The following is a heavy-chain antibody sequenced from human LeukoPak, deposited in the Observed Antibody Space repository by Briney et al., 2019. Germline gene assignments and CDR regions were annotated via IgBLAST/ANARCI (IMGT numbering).Heavy chain of an antibody. CDR1: GFTFSSYW. CDR3: ARDSEYYYDSSGYHYLGY. CDR2: INSDGSST. J-gene: IGHJ4*02. V-gene: IGHV3-74*01. Sequence: GGSLRLSCAASGFTFSSYWMHWVRQAPGKGLVWVSRINSDGSSTSYADSVKGRFTISRDNAKNTLYLQMNSLRAEDTAVYYCARDSEYYYDSSGYHYLGYWGQGTLVTVSS. D-gene: IGHD3-22*01.